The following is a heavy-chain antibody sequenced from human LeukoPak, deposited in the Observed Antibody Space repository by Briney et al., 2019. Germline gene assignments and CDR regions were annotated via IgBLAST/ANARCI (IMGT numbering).Heavy chain of an antibody. CDR3: AKEGVEMATIDYYYYMDV. J-gene: IGHJ6*03. D-gene: IGHD5-24*01. V-gene: IGHV3-30*02. CDR1: GFTFSSYG. CDR2: IRYDGSNK. Sequence: GGSLRLSCAASGFTFSSYGMHWVRQALGKGLEWVAFIRYDGSNKYYADSVKGRFTISRDNSKNTLYLQMNSLRAEDTAVYYCAKEGVEMATIDYYYYMDVWGKGTTVTVSS.